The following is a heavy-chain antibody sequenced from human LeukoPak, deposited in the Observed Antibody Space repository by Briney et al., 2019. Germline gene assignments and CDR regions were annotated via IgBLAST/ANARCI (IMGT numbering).Heavy chain of an antibody. J-gene: IGHJ4*02. D-gene: IGHD3-10*01. V-gene: IGHV3-21*01. CDR1: GFTFSSYS. Sequence: PGGSLGLSCAASGFTFSSYSMNWVRQAPGKGLEWVSSISSSSSYIYYADSVKGRFTISRDNAKNSLYLQMNSLRAEETAVYYCARGEGFGELFYYFDYWGQGTLVTVSS. CDR3: ARGEGFGELFYYFDY. CDR2: ISSSSSYI.